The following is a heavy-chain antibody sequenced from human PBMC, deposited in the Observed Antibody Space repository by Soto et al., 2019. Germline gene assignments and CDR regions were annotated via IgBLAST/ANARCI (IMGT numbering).Heavy chain of an antibody. CDR2: IWNDGSNK. CDR3: ATELNDMQAFHI. D-gene: IGHD1-1*01. V-gene: IGHV3-33*03. Sequence: QVQLVESGGGVVQPGRSLRLSCVASGFPFSTYGMHWVRQAPGKGLEWVAMIWNDGSNKYYTDSMKDRFTISRDNSKNTLYLQMNSLRDDDSAVYYCATELNDMQAFHIGGQGTMVTVSS. CDR1: GFPFSTYG. J-gene: IGHJ3*02.